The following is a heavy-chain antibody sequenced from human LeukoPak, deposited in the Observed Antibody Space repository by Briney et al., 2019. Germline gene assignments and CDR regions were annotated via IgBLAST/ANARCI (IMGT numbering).Heavy chain of an antibody. V-gene: IGHV3-30*18. CDR3: AKERRSGWPWDWFGP. Sequence: GGSLRLSCAASGFTFSSYGMHWVRQAPGKGLEWVAIISYDGSNKYYADSVKGRVTISRDNSKKTLSLQMNSQRPEGTAVYDCAKERRSGWPWDWFGPWGQGALVTVSS. J-gene: IGHJ5*02. CDR1: GFTFSSYG. CDR2: ISYDGSNK. D-gene: IGHD6-19*01.